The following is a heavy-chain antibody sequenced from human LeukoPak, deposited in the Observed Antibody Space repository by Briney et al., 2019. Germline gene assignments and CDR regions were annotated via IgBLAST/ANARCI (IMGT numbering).Heavy chain of an antibody. Sequence: GASVKVSCKASGGTFSSYAISWVRQAPGQGLEWMGWISAYNGNTNYAQKLQGRVTMTTDTSTSTAYMELRSLRSDDTAVYYCARVNTGQNWFDPWGQGTLVTVSS. J-gene: IGHJ5*02. CDR1: GGTFSSYA. CDR3: ARVNTGQNWFDP. CDR2: ISAYNGNT. V-gene: IGHV1-18*01.